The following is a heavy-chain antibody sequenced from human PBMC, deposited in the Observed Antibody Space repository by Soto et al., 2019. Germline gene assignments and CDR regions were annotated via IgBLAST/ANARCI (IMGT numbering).Heavy chain of an antibody. V-gene: IGHV3-33*01. CDR2: IWYHGNNK. CDR3: ARDLGYCSGGSCPLGY. Sequence: QVQLVESGGGVVQPGRSLRLSCAASGFTFSDYGMHWVRQAPGKGLEWVAVIWYHGNNKYYADSVKGRFTISRDNSKSTLYLEMNSVRAEDTAGYYCARDLGYCSGGSCPLGYWGQGALVTVSS. D-gene: IGHD2-15*01. J-gene: IGHJ4*02. CDR1: GFTFSDYG.